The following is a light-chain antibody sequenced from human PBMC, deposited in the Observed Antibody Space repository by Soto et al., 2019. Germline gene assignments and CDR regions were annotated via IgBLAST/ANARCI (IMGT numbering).Light chain of an antibody. CDR2: DAS. V-gene: IGKV1-5*01. CDR3: QQANSFPIT. J-gene: IGKJ5*01. Sequence: DIQMTQSPSTLSASVGDRVTITCRASQSISSWLAWYLQRPGKAPKLLIYDASSLESGVPSRFSGSGSGTEFTLTISSLQPDDFATYYCQQANSFPITFGQGTRLEIK. CDR1: QSISSW.